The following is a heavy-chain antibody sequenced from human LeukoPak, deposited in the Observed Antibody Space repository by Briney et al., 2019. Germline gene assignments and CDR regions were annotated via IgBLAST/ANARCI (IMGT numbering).Heavy chain of an antibody. Sequence: ASVKVSCKASGYTFTGYYMQWVRQAPGQGLEWMGWINPNSGGTNYAQKFQGRVTMTRDTSITTAYMELSRLRSDDTAVYYCARRGVSGDTYYDFWSGYSFDPWGQGTLVTVSS. J-gene: IGHJ5*02. CDR2: INPNSGGT. CDR3: ARRGVSGDTYYDFWSGYSFDP. V-gene: IGHV1-2*02. D-gene: IGHD3-3*01. CDR1: GYTFTGYY.